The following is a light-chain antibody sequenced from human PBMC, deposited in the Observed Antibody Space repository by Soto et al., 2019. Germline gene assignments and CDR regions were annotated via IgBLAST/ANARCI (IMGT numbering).Light chain of an antibody. Sequence: QSVLTQPPSASGTPGQRVTISCSGSSSNIRSDYVYWYQQLPGTAPKLLIHRNNQRPSGVPDRFSDSKSGTSASLVISGLRAEDEADYYCSSYTSFYVFGNGTKLTVL. CDR1: SSNIRSDY. CDR2: RNN. CDR3: SSYTSFYV. J-gene: IGLJ1*01. V-gene: IGLV1-47*01.